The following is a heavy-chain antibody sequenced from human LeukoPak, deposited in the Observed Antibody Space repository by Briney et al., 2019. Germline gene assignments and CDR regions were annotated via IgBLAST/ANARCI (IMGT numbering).Heavy chain of an antibody. J-gene: IGHJ5*02. CDR3: ARDRIAAAGQLYNWFDP. V-gene: IGHV1-2*06. D-gene: IGHD6-13*01. Sequence: ASVKVSCKASGYTFTGYYMHWVRQAPGQGLEWMGRINPNSGGTNYVQKFQGRATMTRDTSISTAYMELSRLRPDDTAVYYCARDRIAAAGQLYNWFDPWGQGTLVTVSS. CDR2: INPNSGGT. CDR1: GYTFTGYY.